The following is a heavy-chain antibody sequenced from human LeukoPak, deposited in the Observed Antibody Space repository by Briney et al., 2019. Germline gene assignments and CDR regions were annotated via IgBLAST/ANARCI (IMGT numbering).Heavy chain of an antibody. D-gene: IGHD6-13*01. CDR2: VSSSSSYI. J-gene: IGHJ4*02. CDR1: GFTFSSYA. V-gene: IGHV3-21*01. Sequence: GGSLRLSCAASGFTFSSYAMSWVRQAPGKGLEWVSSVSSSSSYIYYADSVKGRFSISRDNAKNSVYLQMDSLRAEDTAEYYCAREYSSNWYPFDYWGQGILVTVSS. CDR3: AREYSSNWYPFDY.